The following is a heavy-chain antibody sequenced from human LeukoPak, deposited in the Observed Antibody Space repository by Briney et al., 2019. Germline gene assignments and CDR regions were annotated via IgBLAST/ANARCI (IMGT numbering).Heavy chain of an antibody. CDR1: GFTFSSYA. CDR2: ISGSGGST. V-gene: IGHV3-23*01. J-gene: IGHJ4*02. CDR3: AKDPARYSGYEIFDY. Sequence: GGSLRLSCAASGFTFSSYAVSWVRQAPGKGLEWVSAISGSGGSTYYADSVKGRFTISRDNSKNTLYLQMNSLRAEDTAVYYCAKDPARYSGYEIFDYWGQGTLVTVSS. D-gene: IGHD5-12*01.